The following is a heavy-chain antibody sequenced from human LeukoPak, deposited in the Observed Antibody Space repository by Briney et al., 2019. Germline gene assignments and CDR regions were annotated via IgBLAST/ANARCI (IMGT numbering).Heavy chain of an antibody. J-gene: IGHJ6*02. CDR1: GGSVSSSTYY. V-gene: IGHV4-39*02. CDR3: AREPTPLTPRAGMDV. Sequence: SETLSLTCTVSGGSVSSSTYYWGWIRQPPGKGLEWIGSVYYSGSTYYNPSLKSRVTISVDTSNNQFSLKLSSVTAADTAVYYCAREPTPLTPRAGMDVWGQGTTVTVSS. CDR2: VYYSGST. D-gene: IGHD7-27*01.